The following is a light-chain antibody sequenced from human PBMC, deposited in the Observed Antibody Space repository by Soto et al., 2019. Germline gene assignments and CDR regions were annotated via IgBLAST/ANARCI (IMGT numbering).Light chain of an antibody. CDR2: DAS. Sequence: EIGLTQSPATLSLSPGERATLSCRASQSVSSYLAWYQQKTGQAPRLLIYDASNSATGIPARFSGSGSGTDFTLTISSLEPEDFAVYYCQQRSNWPPVAFGGGTKVDIK. J-gene: IGKJ4*01. V-gene: IGKV3-11*01. CDR1: QSVSSY. CDR3: QQRSNWPPVA.